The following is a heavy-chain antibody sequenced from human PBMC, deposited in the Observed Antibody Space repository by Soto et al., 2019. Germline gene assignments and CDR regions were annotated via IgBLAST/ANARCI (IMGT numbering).Heavy chain of an antibody. CDR3: ARVGGINWFAP. CDR2: IYYSGST. CDR1: GGSISSGGYY. D-gene: IGHD3-16*01. Sequence: QVQLQESGPGLVKPSQTLSLTCTVSGGSISSGGYYWSWIRQHPGKGLEWIGYIYYSGSTYYNPSLASRVTTSVDTSKNQFALKLSSVTAADTAVYYCARVGGINWFAPWGQGTLVTVSS. J-gene: IGHJ5*02. V-gene: IGHV4-31*03.